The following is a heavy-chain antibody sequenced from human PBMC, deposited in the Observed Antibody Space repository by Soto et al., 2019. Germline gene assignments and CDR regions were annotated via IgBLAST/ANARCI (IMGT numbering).Heavy chain of an antibody. D-gene: IGHD5-18*01. V-gene: IGHV1-18*01. CDR1: GYTFTSDG. J-gene: IGHJ3*02. CDR3: ARGWDTAMVIQRNDAFDI. CDR2: ISAYNGNT. Sequence: QVQLVQSGAEVKKPGASVKVSCKASGYTFTSDGISWVRQAPGQGLEWMGWISAYNGNTNYEQKLQGRVTMTTDTSTSTAYMELRSLRSDDTAVYYCARGWDTAMVIQRNDAFDIWGQGTMVTVSS.